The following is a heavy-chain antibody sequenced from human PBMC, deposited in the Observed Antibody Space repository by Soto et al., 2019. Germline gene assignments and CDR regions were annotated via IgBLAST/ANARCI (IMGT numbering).Heavy chain of an antibody. Sequence: PGGSLRLSCAASGFTFSSYGMHWVRQAPGKGLEWVAVIWYDGSNKYYADSVKGRFTISRDNSKNTLYLQMNSLRAEDTAVYYRARDQLYYDSSGYFDYWGQGTLVTVSS. CDR2: IWYDGSNK. V-gene: IGHV3-33*01. D-gene: IGHD3-22*01. J-gene: IGHJ4*02. CDR1: GFTFSSYG. CDR3: ARDQLYYDSSGYFDY.